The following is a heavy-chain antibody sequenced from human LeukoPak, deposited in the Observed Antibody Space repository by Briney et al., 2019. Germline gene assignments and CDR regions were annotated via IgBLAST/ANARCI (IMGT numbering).Heavy chain of an antibody. V-gene: IGHV3-23*01. CDR1: GFTFSSYA. CDR2: ISGSGGST. D-gene: IGHD5-12*01. Sequence: GGSLRLSCAASGFTFSSYAMSWVRQAPGKGLEWVSAISGSGGSTYYADSVKGRFTISRDNSKITLYLQMNSLGAEDTAVYYCAKSYNGYESKPDYWGQGTLVTVSS. J-gene: IGHJ4*02. CDR3: AKSYNGYESKPDY.